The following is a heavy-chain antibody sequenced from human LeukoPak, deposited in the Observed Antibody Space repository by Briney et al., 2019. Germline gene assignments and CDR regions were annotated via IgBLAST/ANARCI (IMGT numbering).Heavy chain of an antibody. D-gene: IGHD4-17*01. V-gene: IGHV3-53*01. CDR2: IYSDNT. CDR3: TSTVTEPAFDI. CDR1: GFTVSSNS. J-gene: IGHJ3*02. Sequence: PGGSLRLSCTVSGFTVSSNSMSWVRQAPGKGLERVSFIYSDNTHYSDSVKGRFTISRDNSKNTLYLQMNSLRAEDTAVYYCTSTVTEPAFDIWGQGTMVTVSS.